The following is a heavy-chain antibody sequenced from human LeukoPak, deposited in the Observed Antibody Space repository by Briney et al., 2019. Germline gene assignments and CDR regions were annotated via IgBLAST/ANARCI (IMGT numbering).Heavy chain of an antibody. CDR1: GYTFTSYA. V-gene: IGHV7-4-1*02. Sequence: ASVKVSCKASGYTFTSYARNWVRQAPGQGLEWMGWINTNTGNPTYAQGFTGRFVFSLDTSVSTAYLQISSLKAEDTAVYYCAREPYSSGWPDGMDVWGQGTTVTVSS. J-gene: IGHJ6*02. CDR3: AREPYSSGWPDGMDV. D-gene: IGHD6-19*01. CDR2: INTNTGNP.